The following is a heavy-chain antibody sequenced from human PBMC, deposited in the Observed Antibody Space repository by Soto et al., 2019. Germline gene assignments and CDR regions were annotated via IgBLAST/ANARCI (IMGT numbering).Heavy chain of an antibody. CDR3: AYSANHRYFFDS. CDR1: GGSFRSYA. J-gene: IGHJ5*01. Sequence: QVQLVQSGAEVKKPGSSVKVSCKASGGSFRSYAVNWVRQAPGQGLECFGGIIPIFGTPNYAQKFHGRVSITADESTSTVYMDLISLTSEDTAVYYCAYSANHRYFFDSWGQGTLVTVSS. CDR2: IIPIFGTP. D-gene: IGHD5-18*01. V-gene: IGHV1-69*12.